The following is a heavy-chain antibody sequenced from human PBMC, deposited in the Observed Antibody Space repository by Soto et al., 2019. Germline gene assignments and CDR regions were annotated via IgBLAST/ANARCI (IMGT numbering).Heavy chain of an antibody. CDR1: GFTFSSYG. V-gene: IGHV3-33*01. D-gene: IGHD3-3*01. J-gene: IGHJ6*02. CDR2: IWYDGSNK. CDR3: ARDWVPYYDFWSGYYYYGMDV. Sequence: PVGSLRLSCAASGFTFSSYGMHWVRQAPGKGLEWAAVIWYDGSNKYYADSVKSRFTISRDNSKNTLYLQMNSLRAEDTAVYYCARDWVPYYDFWSGYYYYGMDVWGQGTTVIVSS.